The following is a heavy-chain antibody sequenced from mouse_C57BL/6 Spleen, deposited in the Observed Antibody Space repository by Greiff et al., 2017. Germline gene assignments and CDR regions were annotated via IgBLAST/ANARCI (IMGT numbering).Heavy chain of an antibody. D-gene: IGHD4-1*01. J-gene: IGHJ3*01. Sequence: EVKLVESGGGLVQPGESLKLSCESNEYAFPSHDMSWVRKTPEKRLELVAAINSAGGSTYYPDTMERRFIISRDNTKKTLYLQVSSLGSEDAALYDCARHGWDGPFAYWGQGTLVTVSA. CDR1: EYAFPSHD. CDR2: INSAGGST. V-gene: IGHV5-2*01. CDR3: ARHGWDGPFAY.